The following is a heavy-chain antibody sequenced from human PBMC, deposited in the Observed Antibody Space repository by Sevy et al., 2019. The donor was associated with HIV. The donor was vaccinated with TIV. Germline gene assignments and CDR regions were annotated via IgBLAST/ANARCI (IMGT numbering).Heavy chain of an antibody. CDR1: GFTFSDYY. CDR2: ISASGGTI. Sequence: GGSLRLSCAASGFTFSDYYMNWIRQAPGKGLEWVSYISASGGTIYYADSEKGRFTISRDNAKNSLYLQMNSLRTEDTAVYYCARDSLSLGAFDIWGQGTMVTVSS. J-gene: IGHJ3*02. CDR3: ARDSLSLGAFDI. V-gene: IGHV3-11*01. D-gene: IGHD7-27*01.